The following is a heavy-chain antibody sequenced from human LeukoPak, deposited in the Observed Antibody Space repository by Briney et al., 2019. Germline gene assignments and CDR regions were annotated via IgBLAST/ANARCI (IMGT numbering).Heavy chain of an antibody. D-gene: IGHD6-13*01. J-gene: IGHJ5*02. Sequence: GGSLRLSCAASGFTFSSFGMSWVRQAPGKGLEWVSAISGSGGSTYYADSVKGRFTISRDNSKNTLYLQMNSLRAEDTAVYYCAKDLISSSWYWLDPWGQGTLVTVSS. CDR1: GFTFSSFG. CDR3: AKDLISSSWYWLDP. V-gene: IGHV3-23*01. CDR2: ISGSGGST.